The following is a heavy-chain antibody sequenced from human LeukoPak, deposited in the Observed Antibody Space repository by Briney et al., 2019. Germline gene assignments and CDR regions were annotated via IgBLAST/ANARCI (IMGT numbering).Heavy chain of an antibody. Sequence: ASVKVSCKASGYTFTGYYMHWVRQAPGQGLEWMGRINPNSGGTNYAQKFQGRVTMTRDTSISTAYTELSRLRSDDTAVYYCARDRKTLVGAISAVDYWGQGTLVTVSS. CDR3: ARDRKTLVGAISAVDY. V-gene: IGHV1-2*06. CDR2: INPNSGGT. J-gene: IGHJ4*02. CDR1: GYTFTGYY. D-gene: IGHD1-26*01.